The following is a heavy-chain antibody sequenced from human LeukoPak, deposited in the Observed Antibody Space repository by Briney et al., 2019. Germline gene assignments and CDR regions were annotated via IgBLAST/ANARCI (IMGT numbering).Heavy chain of an antibody. V-gene: IGHV4-39*01. CDR1: GGSISSSTYY. CDR2: ISYSGRT. J-gene: IGHJ4*02. D-gene: IGHD5-18*01. CDR3: ARGRRHSTLGY. Sequence: PSETLSLTCTVSGGSISSSTYYWGWIRQPPGKGLEWIGSISYSGRTYYNQSLKSRVTISVDTSKNQFSLKLSSVTAADTAVYYCARGRRHSTLGYWGQGTLVTVSS.